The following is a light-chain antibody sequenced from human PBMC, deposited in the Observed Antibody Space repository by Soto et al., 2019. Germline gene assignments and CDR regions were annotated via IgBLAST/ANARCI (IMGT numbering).Light chain of an antibody. CDR1: QIVSRW. Sequence: DIQMTQSPSTLSASLGDRVTITCRASQIVSRWLAWYQQKPGTAPKLLIYKAPTLESGVPSRFSGSGSGTAFNLAISSLQPDDSATYYCQQYNDNWTFGQGTKVEIK. CDR3: QQYNDNWT. CDR2: KAP. J-gene: IGKJ1*01. V-gene: IGKV1-5*03.